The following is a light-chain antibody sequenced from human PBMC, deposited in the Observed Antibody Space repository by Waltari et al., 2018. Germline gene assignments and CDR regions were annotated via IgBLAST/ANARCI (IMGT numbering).Light chain of an antibody. Sequence: DIVLTQSPVALSLSPGDRATLSCRASQSVSSYLAWYQQQPGQPPRLLVYDASIRATGIPDRFSGSGSETDFTLTISSLEPEDFAVYYFQQRSNWPLTFGGGTRVEIK. CDR1: QSVSSY. J-gene: IGKJ4*01. CDR3: QQRSNWPLT. V-gene: IGKV3-11*01. CDR2: DAS.